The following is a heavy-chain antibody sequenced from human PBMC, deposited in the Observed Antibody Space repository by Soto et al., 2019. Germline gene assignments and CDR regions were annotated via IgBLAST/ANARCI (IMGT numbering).Heavy chain of an antibody. J-gene: IGHJ4*02. Sequence: GGSLRLSCAASGFTFSSYGMHWVRQAPGKGLEWVAVISYDGSNKYYADSVKGRFTISRDNSKNTLYLQMNSLRAEDTAVYYCAKSPYPATAMVFFDYWGQGTLITVSS. D-gene: IGHD5-18*01. V-gene: IGHV3-30*18. CDR3: AKSPYPATAMVFFDY. CDR1: GFTFSSYG. CDR2: ISYDGSNK.